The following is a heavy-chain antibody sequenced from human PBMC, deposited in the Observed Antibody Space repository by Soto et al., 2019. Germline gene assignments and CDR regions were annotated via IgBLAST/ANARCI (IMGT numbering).Heavy chain of an antibody. D-gene: IGHD6-13*01. Sequence: QVQLQESGPGLVKPSQTLSLTSTVSGGSISSGGYYWSWIRQHPGKGLEWIGYIYYSGSTYYNPSLKSRVTISVDTSKNQFSLKLSSVTAADTAVYYCARDRVAAAVNYYYYYGMDVWGQGTTVTVSS. V-gene: IGHV4-31*03. CDR3: ARDRVAAAVNYYYYYGMDV. CDR1: GGSISSGGYY. J-gene: IGHJ6*02. CDR2: IYYSGST.